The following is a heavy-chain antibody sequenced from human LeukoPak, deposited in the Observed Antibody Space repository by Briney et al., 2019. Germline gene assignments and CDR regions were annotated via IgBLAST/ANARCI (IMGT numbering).Heavy chain of an antibody. CDR1: GGSISSYY. CDR3: ARQHYDILTGYYTSNWFDP. J-gene: IGHJ5*02. V-gene: IGHV4-59*08. D-gene: IGHD3-9*01. Sequence: PSETLSLTCIVSGGSISSYYWSWIRQPPGKGLEWIGYIYYSGSTNYNPSLKSRVTISVDTSKNQFSLKLSSVTAADTAVYHCARQHYDILTGYYTSNWFDPWAREPWSPSPQ. CDR2: IYYSGST.